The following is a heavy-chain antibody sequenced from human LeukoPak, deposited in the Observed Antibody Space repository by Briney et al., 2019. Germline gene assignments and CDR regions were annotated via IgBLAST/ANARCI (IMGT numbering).Heavy chain of an antibody. CDR2: IYTSGST. CDR3: ARVIVSAAGNWFDP. V-gene: IGHV4-4*07. Sequence: PSETLSLTCTVSGGSISSYYWSWIRQPAGKGLEWIGHIYTSGSTNCNPSLKSRVTMSVDTSKNQFSLKLSSVTAADTAVYYCARVIVSAAGNWFDPWGQGTLVTVSS. D-gene: IGHD6-13*01. J-gene: IGHJ5*02. CDR1: GGSISSYY.